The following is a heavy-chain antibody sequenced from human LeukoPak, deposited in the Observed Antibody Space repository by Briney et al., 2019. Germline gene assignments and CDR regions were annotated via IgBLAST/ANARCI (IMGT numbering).Heavy chain of an antibody. CDR1: GFTFSSYA. Sequence: PGGSLRLSCAASGFTFSSYALDWVRQAPGKGLEWVSAISGNGDSTYYADSVKGRFTISRDNSKNTLFLQMNSLRAEDTAVYYCARVGSGTAMVPRPPYYMDVWGKGTTVTVSS. V-gene: IGHV3-23*01. J-gene: IGHJ6*03. CDR3: ARVGSGTAMVPRPPYYMDV. CDR2: ISGNGDST. D-gene: IGHD5-18*01.